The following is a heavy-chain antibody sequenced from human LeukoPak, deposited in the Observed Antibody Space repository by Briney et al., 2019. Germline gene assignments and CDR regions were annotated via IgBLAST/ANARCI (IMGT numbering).Heavy chain of an antibody. V-gene: IGHV4-39*07. CDR2: IYYSGST. CDR1: GGSISSSSYY. Sequence: SETLSLTCTVSGGSISSSSYYWGWIRQPPGKGLEWIGSIYYSGSTYYNPSLKSRVTISVDTSKNQFSLKLSSVTAADTAVYYCARGSLNYYGSGSFDYWGQGTLVTVSS. D-gene: IGHD3-10*01. J-gene: IGHJ4*02. CDR3: ARGSLNYYGSGSFDY.